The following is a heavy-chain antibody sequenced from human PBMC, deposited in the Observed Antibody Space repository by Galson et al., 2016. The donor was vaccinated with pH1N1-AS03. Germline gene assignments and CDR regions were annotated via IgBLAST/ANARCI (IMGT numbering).Heavy chain of an antibody. V-gene: IGHV3-43*01. CDR2: INWNGDST. CDR1: GLTFDDYT. Sequence: SLRLSCAVSGLTFDDYTLHWVRQTPGKGLEWVSLINWNGDSTYYADSVKGRLTISRDNAKNSLFLQMNSLRVEDTAMYYCVRDFNWALDYWGQGTLVTVSS. D-gene: IGHD7-27*01. CDR3: VRDFNWALDY. J-gene: IGHJ4*02.